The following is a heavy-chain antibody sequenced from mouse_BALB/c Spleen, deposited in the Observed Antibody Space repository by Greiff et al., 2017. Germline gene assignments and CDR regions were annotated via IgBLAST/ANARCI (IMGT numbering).Heavy chain of an antibody. Sequence: EVKLVESGGGLVKPGGSLKLSCAASGFTFSDYYMYWVRQTPEKRLEWVATISDGGSYTYYPDSVKGRFTISRDNAKNNLYLQMSSLKSEDTAMYYCERGGGAMDYWGQGTSVTVSS. CDR2: ISDGGSYT. J-gene: IGHJ4*01. CDR3: ERGGGAMDY. CDR1: GFTFSDYY. D-gene: IGHD1-1*02. V-gene: IGHV5-4*02.